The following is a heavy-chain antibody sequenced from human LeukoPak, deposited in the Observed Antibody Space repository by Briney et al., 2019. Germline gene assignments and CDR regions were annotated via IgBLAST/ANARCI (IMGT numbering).Heavy chain of an antibody. J-gene: IGHJ4*02. Sequence: GRSLRLSCAASGFTFSSYAMQWVRQAPGKGLEWVAVISYDGSNKYYADSVKGRFTISRDNSKNTLYLQMNSLRAEDTAVYYCARGDSVVPAGNFDYWGQGTLVTVSS. CDR1: GFTFSSYA. V-gene: IGHV3-30-3*01. CDR2: ISYDGSNK. D-gene: IGHD2-2*01. CDR3: ARGDSVVPAGNFDY.